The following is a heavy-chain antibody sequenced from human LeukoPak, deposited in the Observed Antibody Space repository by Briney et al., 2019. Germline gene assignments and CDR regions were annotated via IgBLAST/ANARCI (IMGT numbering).Heavy chain of an antibody. CDR3: ARGLSASYDFNWFDS. D-gene: IGHD2/OR15-2a*01. CDR1: GGSFNGYY. Sequence: PSETLSLTCAVYGGSFNGYYWSWIRQPPGKGLEWIGEINHSGSTNYNPSLKSRVTISVDTSKNQFSLKLSSVTAADTAVYYCARGLSASYDFNWFDSWGQGTLVTVSS. V-gene: IGHV4-34*01. J-gene: IGHJ5*01. CDR2: INHSGST.